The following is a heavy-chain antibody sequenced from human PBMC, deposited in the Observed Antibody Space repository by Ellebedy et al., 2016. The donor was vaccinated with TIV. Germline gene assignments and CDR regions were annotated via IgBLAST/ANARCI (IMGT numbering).Heavy chain of an antibody. CDR2: ISSGGGTI. D-gene: IGHD6-19*01. V-gene: IGHV3-48*02. CDR3: ARGGSDWYGFDY. Sequence: GGSLRLXXAASGSTFSIYSINWVRQAPGKGLEWISYISSGGGTIHYADSVKGRFTISRDNAKNSLYLQMNSLRDEDTAVYYCARGGSDWYGFDYWGQGTLVTVSS. CDR1: GSTFSIYS. J-gene: IGHJ4*02.